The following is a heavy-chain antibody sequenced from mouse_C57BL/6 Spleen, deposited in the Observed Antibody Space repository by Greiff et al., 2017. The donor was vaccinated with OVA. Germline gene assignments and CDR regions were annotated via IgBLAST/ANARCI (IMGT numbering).Heavy chain of an antibody. D-gene: IGHD1-1*01. J-gene: IGHJ4*01. V-gene: IGHV5-15*01. CDR2: ISNLAYSI. CDR3: ARREDYGSSLYAMGY. CDR1: GFTFSDYG. Sequence: EVKLMESGGGLVQPGGSLKLSCAASGFTFSDYGMAWVRQAPRKGPEWVAFISNLAYSIYYADTVTGRFTISRGNAKNTLYLEMSSLRSEDTAMYYCARREDYGSSLYAMGYWGQGTSVTVSS.